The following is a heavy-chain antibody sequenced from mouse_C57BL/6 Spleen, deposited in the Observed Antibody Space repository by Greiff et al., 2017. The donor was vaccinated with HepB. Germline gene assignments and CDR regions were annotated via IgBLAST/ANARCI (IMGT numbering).Heavy chain of an antibody. CDR3: ARGLGYYGSSYVWFAY. D-gene: IGHD1-1*01. CDR1: GYTFTDYY. V-gene: IGHV1-26*01. CDR2: INPNNGGT. J-gene: IGHJ3*01. Sequence: VQLQQSGPELVKPGASVKISCKASGYTFTDYYMNWVKQSHGKSLEWIGDINPNNGGTSYNQKFKGKATLTVDKSSSTAYMELRSLTSEDSAVYYCARGLGYYGSSYVWFAYWGQGTLVTVSA.